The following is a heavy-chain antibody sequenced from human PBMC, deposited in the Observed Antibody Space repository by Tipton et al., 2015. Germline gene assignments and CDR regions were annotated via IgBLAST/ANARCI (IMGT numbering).Heavy chain of an antibody. D-gene: IGHD4-23*01. CDR1: GYTFIKYY. CDR3: ARDRDYGGNPDY. V-gene: IGHV1-46*01. CDR2: INPSGGST. Sequence: QVQLVQSGAEVKKPGASVKVSCKASGYTFIKYYVHWVRQAPGQGLEWMGIINPSGGSTTYAQKFQGRVTMTRDTSTSTVYMVLSSVRSADTAAYYCARDRDYGGNPDYWGQGTLVTVSS. J-gene: IGHJ4*02.